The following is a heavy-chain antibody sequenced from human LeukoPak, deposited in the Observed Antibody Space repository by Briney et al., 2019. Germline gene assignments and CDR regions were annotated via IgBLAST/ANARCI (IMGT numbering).Heavy chain of an antibody. Sequence: PSGTLSLTCAVSGDSISSSYWWNWVRQPPGKGLEWIGEIYHSGNTNYNPSLKSRVTISVDKSKNQFSLKLSSVTAADTAVYYCARVGPGYDFWSGYPYLDYWGQGTLVTVSS. CDR3: ARVGPGYDFWSGYPYLDY. CDR1: GDSISSSYW. J-gene: IGHJ4*02. V-gene: IGHV4-4*02. CDR2: IYHSGNT. D-gene: IGHD3-3*01.